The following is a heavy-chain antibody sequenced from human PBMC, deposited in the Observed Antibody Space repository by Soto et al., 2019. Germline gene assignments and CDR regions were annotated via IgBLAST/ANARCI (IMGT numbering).Heavy chain of an antibody. Sequence: PSETMSPTCILYGASITTFHWSWIRQFAGKGMEWIAYTSYTGNTIYNPSLKSRVTISLDTSKNQWSLKLTSMTAADTAVYYCARDMHAGFTHSFDPWGQGTLVTVSS. J-gene: IGHJ5*02. D-gene: IGHD2-15*01. CDR2: TSYTGNT. CDR1: GASITTFH. CDR3: ARDMHAGFTHSFDP. V-gene: IGHV4-59*13.